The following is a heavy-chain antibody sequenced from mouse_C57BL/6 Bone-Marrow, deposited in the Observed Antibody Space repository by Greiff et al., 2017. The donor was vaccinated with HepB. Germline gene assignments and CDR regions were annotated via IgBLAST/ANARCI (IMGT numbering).Heavy chain of an antibody. CDR3: ARSTVVASYYFDY. V-gene: IGHV1-54*01. J-gene: IGHJ2*01. D-gene: IGHD1-1*01. CDR1: GYSFTNYL. Sequence: QVQLQQSGAELVRPGTSVKVSCKASGYSFTNYLIEWVKQRPGQGLEWIGVINPGSGGTNYNEKFKGKATLTADKSSSTAYMQLSSLTSEDSAVYFCARSTVVASYYFDYWGQGTTLTVSS. CDR2: INPGSGGT.